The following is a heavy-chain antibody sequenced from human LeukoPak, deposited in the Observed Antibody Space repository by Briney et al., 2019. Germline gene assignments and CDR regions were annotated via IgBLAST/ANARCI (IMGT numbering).Heavy chain of an antibody. CDR2: IHHTGSA. CDR3: ARSSLYDGSGYPNY. Sequence: PSETLSLTCTVSGGSISGYYWSWIRHAPRKGLEWIGYIHHTGSAYYHPSLRSRATISVDTSKNQFSLKLSSLTAADTAVYYCARSSLYDGSGYPNYWGQGTLVTVSS. D-gene: IGHD3-22*01. J-gene: IGHJ4*02. V-gene: IGHV4-59*08. CDR1: GGSISGYY.